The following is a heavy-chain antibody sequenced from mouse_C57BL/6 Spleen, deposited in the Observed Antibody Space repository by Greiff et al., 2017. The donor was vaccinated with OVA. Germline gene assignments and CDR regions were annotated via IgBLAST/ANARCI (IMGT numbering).Heavy chain of an antibody. CDR1: GYAFSSYW. Sequence: QVQLQQSGAELVKPGASVKISCKASGYAFSSYWMHWVQQRPGKGLAWIGKIYPGDGDTNYNGTFKGQATLTADKSSSTAYMQLSSLTSEDSAVYFCARLTVVPAYYFDYWGQGTTLTVSS. J-gene: IGHJ2*01. V-gene: IGHV1-80*01. D-gene: IGHD1-1*01. CDR2: IYPGDGDT. CDR3: ARLTVVPAYYFDY.